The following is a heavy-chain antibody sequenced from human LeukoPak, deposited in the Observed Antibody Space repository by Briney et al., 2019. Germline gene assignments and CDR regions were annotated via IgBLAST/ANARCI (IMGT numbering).Heavy chain of an antibody. CDR1: GYTFTGYY. D-gene: IGHD6-19*01. V-gene: IGHV1-2*02. J-gene: IGHJ4*02. Sequence: ASVKVSCKASGYTFTGYYLHWVRQAPGQGLEWMGWINPNSGGTNYAQKFQGRVTMTRDTSISTAYMELSRRSSDDTAVYYCARGSSGWYTYYYFDFWGQGILVTVSS. CDR2: INPNSGGT. CDR3: ARGSSGWYTYYYFDF.